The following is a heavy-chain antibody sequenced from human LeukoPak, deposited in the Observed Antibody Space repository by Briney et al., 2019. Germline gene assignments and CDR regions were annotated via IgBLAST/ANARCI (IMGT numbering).Heavy chain of an antibody. V-gene: IGHV3-21*01. CDR1: GFTFSSYT. CDR2: ISSSTSYI. J-gene: IGHJ4*02. D-gene: IGHD3-22*01. Sequence: PGGSLRLSCAASGFTFSSYTMSWVRQAPGKGLEWVSIISSSTSYIYYADSVKGRFTISRDNAKNSLYLQMNTLRAEDTAVYYCARSRDYYDSSGYDCWGRGTLVTVSS. CDR3: ARSRDYYDSSGYDC.